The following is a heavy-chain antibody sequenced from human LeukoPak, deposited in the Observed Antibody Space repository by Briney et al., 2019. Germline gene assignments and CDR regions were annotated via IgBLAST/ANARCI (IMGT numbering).Heavy chain of an antibody. CDR3: ARDQGHGDYRYYYYYGMDV. CDR1: GYTLTELS. D-gene: IGHD4-17*01. CDR2: FDPEDGET. V-gene: IGHV1-24*01. J-gene: IGHJ6*02. Sequence: ASVKVSCKVSGYTLTELSMHWVRQAPGKGLEWTGGFDPEDGETIYAQKFQGRVTMTEDTSTDTAYMELSSLRSEDTAVYYCARDQGHGDYRYYYYYGMDVWGQGTTVTVSS.